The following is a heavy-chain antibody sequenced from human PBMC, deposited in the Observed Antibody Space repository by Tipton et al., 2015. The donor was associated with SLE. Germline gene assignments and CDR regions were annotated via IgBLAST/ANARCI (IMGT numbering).Heavy chain of an antibody. Sequence: SLRLSCAASGVSFSDSYMSWVRQAPGEGLQWISYITSSADTIYYADSVRGRFTISRDNSKNSLYLLMNSLRAEDTAIYYCARDRGYGLLDYWGQGTLVTVSS. CDR3: ARDRGYGLLDY. D-gene: IGHD3-10*01. V-gene: IGHV3-11*01. CDR2: ITSSADTI. J-gene: IGHJ4*02. CDR1: GVSFSDSY.